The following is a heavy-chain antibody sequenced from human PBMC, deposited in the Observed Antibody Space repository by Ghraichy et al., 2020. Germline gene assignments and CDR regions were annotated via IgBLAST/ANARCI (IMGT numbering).Heavy chain of an antibody. J-gene: IGHJ3*02. V-gene: IGHV4-30-4*07. CDR2: IYYSGST. CDR1: GGSISSGGYS. Sequence: SETLSLTCAVSGGSISSGGYSWSWIRQPPGKGLEWIGYIYYSGSTYYNPSLKSRVTISVDTSKNQFSLKLSSVTAADTAVYYCASNWGPSGDDAFDIWGQGTMVTVSS. D-gene: IGHD7-27*01. CDR3: ASNWGPSGDDAFDI.